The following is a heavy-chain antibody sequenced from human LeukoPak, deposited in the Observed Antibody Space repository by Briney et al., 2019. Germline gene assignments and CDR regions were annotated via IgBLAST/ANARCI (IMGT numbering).Heavy chain of an antibody. J-gene: IGHJ4*02. D-gene: IGHD3-22*01. CDR2: MNPNSGNT. CDR1: GYTFTSYD. V-gene: IGHV1-8*01. Sequence: ASVKVSCKASGYTFTSYDINWVRQATGQGLEWMGWMNPNSGNTGYAQKFQGRVTMTRNTSISTAYMELSSLRSEDTAVYYCARGSLFDSRGSLEYYFDYWGQGTLVTVSS. CDR3: ARGSLFDSRGSLEYYFDY.